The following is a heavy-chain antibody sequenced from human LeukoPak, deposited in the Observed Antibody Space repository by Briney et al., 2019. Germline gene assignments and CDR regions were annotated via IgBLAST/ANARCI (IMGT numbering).Heavy chain of an antibody. Sequence: GGSLRLSCAASGFTFSSYAMSWVRQAPGKGLEWVSAISGSGGSTHYADSVKGRFTISRDNSKNTLYLQMNSLRAEDTAVYYCAKSITMIVVVISFDYWGQGTLVTVSS. CDR3: AKSITMIVVVISFDY. CDR1: GFTFSSYA. V-gene: IGHV3-23*01. D-gene: IGHD3-22*01. J-gene: IGHJ4*02. CDR2: ISGSGGST.